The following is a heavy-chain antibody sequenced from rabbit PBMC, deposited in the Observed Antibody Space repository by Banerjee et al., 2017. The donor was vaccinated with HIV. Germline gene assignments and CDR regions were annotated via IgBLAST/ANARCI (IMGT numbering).Heavy chain of an antibody. Sequence: QQQLEECGGGLVKPEGSLTLSCTASGFSFSNKYVMCWGRQAPGKGLEWIGCIDTGSNGQRYANYGSDRVSIFTRTSINTAEQKINSMTAAAEATSFCAAAGRDGDAYGASFNLWGQGTLVTVS. CDR2: IDTGSNGQ. V-gene: IGHV1S43*01. D-gene: IGHD6-1*01. CDR1: GFSFSNKYV. J-gene: IGHJ4*01. CDR3: AAAGRDGDAYGASFNL.